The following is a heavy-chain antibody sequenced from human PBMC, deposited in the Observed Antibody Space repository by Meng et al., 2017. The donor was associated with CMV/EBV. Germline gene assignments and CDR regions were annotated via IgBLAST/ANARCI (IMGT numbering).Heavy chain of an antibody. Sequence: SETLSLTCTVSGGSISSSSYYWGWIRQPPGKGLEWIGSIYYSGSTYYNPSLRSRVTISVDTSKNQFSLKLSSVTAEDTAVYYCARDLGSRITIFGVVTSGNWFDPWGQGTLVTVSS. CDR1: GGSISSSSYY. CDR2: IYYSGST. V-gene: IGHV4-39*07. D-gene: IGHD3-3*01. CDR3: ARDLGSRITIFGVVTSGNWFDP. J-gene: IGHJ5*02.